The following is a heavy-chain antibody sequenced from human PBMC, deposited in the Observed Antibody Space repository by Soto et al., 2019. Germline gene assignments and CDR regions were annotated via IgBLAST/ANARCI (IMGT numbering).Heavy chain of an antibody. D-gene: IGHD6-13*01. Sequence: EVQLVESGGGLVQPGGSLRLSCAASGFTFSNYTMNWVRQAPGKGLQWLSYISSGGGTIYYADSVRGRFTISRDNAKNSLYLQMNSLRAEDTAVYYCARELSSSSWYRWFDPWGQGTLVTVSS. CDR2: ISSGGGTI. J-gene: IGHJ5*02. CDR3: ARELSSSSWYRWFDP. V-gene: IGHV3-48*01. CDR1: GFTFSNYT.